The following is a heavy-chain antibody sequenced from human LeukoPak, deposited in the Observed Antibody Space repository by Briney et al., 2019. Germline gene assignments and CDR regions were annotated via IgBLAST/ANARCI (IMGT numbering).Heavy chain of an antibody. D-gene: IGHD6-19*01. J-gene: IGHJ3*01. CDR1: GYTFSGYY. V-gene: IGHV1-2*02. Sequence: SVKVSCKASGYTFSGYYIDWVRQAPGQGLEWMGWINPSSGATRYAQKFQDRVTMSSDTSITTAYMDLSRLRSDDTAVYYCTKDQGIAVAGTDWGQGTMDTVSS. CDR3: TKDQGIAVAGTD. CDR2: INPSSGAT.